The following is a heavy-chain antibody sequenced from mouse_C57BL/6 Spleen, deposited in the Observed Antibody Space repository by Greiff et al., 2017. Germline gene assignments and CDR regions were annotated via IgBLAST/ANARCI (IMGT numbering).Heavy chain of an antibody. J-gene: IGHJ3*01. V-gene: IGHV5-4*01. CDR3: ARGDITTVPWFAY. CDR1: GFTFSSYA. Sequence: VQRVESGGGLVKPGGSLKLSCAASGFTFSSYAMSWVRQTPEKKLEWVATISDGGSYTYYPDNVKGRFTISRDNAKNNLYLQMIHPKNEDTAMYYCARGDITTVPWFAYWGQGTLVTVSA. CDR2: ISDGGSYT. D-gene: IGHD1-1*01.